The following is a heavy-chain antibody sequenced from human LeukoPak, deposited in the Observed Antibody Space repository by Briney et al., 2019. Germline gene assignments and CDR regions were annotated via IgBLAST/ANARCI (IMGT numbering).Heavy chain of an antibody. D-gene: IGHD3-9*01. CDR1: GGSVSSGSYY. J-gene: IGHJ5*02. CDR2: IYYSGST. Sequence: SETLSLTCTVSGGSVSSGSYYWSWIRQPPGKGLEWIGYIYYSGSTNYNPSLKSRVTISVDTSKNQFSLKLSSVTAADTAVHYCARDNHREDLRYPTVWFDPWGQGTLVTVSS. V-gene: IGHV4-61*01. CDR3: ARDNHREDLRYPTVWFDP.